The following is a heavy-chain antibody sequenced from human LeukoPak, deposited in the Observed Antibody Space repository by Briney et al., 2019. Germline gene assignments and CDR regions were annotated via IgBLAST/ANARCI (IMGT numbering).Heavy chain of an antibody. CDR2: IYYSGST. CDR1: GASVSSSF. J-gene: IGHJ1*01. Sequence: SETLSLTCTVSGASVSSSFWSWIRQPPGKGLEWIGYIYYSGSTNYNPSLKSRVTISVDTSMNQFSLKLSSLTAADTAVYYCARHKEWEYFQHWGQGTLVTVSS. V-gene: IGHV4-59*08. CDR3: ARHKEWEYFQH. D-gene: IGHD3-3*01.